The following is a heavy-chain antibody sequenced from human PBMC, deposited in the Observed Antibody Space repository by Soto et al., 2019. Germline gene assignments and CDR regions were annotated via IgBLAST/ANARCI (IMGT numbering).Heavy chain of an antibody. D-gene: IGHD6-19*01. CDR1: GYTFTGYD. V-gene: IGHV1-2*02. J-gene: IGHJ3*02. CDR2: INPNSGGT. Sequence: GASVKVSCKASGYTFTGYDMHWVLQAPGQGLEWMGWINPNSGGTNYAQKFQGRVTMTRDTSISTAYMELSRLRSDDTAVYYCARDTRIAVAGTDAFDIWGQGTMVTVSS. CDR3: ARDTRIAVAGTDAFDI.